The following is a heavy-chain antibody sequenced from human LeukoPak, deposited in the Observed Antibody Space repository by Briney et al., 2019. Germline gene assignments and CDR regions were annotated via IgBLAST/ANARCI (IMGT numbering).Heavy chain of an antibody. CDR3: ARDKEAYYDSSAGAFDI. V-gene: IGHV4-59*01. J-gene: IGHJ3*02. CDR1: GGSISSYY. Sequence: SETLSLTCTVSGGSISSYYWSWIRQPPGKGLEWIGYIYYSGSTNYNPSLKSRVTISVDTSKNQFSLKLSSVTAADTAVYYCARDKEAYYDSSAGAFDIWGQGTMVTVSS. D-gene: IGHD3-22*01. CDR2: IYYSGST.